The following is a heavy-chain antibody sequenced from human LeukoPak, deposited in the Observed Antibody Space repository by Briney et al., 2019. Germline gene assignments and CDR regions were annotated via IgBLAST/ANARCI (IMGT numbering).Heavy chain of an antibody. CDR2: ISWNSGSI. D-gene: IGHD2-2*01. V-gene: IGHV3-9*01. J-gene: IGHJ4*02. CDR1: GFTFDDYA. CDR3: AKGVRRYCSSTSCNYFDY. Sequence: PGGSLRLSCAASGFTFDDYAMHWVRHAPGKGLEWVSGISWNSGSIGYADSVKGRFTISRDNAKNSLYLQTNSLRAEDTALYYCAKGVRRYCSSTSCNYFDYWGQGTLVTVSS.